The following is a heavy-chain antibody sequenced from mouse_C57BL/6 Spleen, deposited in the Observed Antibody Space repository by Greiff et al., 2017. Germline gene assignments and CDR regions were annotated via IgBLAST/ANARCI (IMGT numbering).Heavy chain of an antibody. D-gene: IGHD1-1*01. CDR2: ISSGGDYI. Sequence: EVKLVESGGDLVKPGGSLKLSCAASGFTFSSYAMSWVRQTPEKRLEWVAYISSGGDYIYYADTVKGRFTISRDNARNTLYLQMSSLKSEDTAMYYCTRDTYYGSSYNYAMDYWGQGTSVTVSS. CDR3: TRDTYYGSSYNYAMDY. J-gene: IGHJ4*01. CDR1: GFTFSSYA. V-gene: IGHV5-9-1*02.